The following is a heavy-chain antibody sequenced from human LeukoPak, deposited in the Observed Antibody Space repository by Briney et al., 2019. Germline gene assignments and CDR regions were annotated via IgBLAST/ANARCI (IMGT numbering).Heavy chain of an antibody. CDR3: ASGDSSGYYFVRY. D-gene: IGHD3-22*01. J-gene: IGHJ4*01. CDR2: ISSSSSYI. Sequence: GGSLRLSCAASGFTFSSYSMNWVRQAPGKGLEWVSSISSSSSYIYYADSVKGRFTISRDNAKNSLYLQMNSLRAEDTAVYYCASGDSSGYYFVRYWGQGTLVTVSS. CDR1: GFTFSSYS. V-gene: IGHV3-21*01.